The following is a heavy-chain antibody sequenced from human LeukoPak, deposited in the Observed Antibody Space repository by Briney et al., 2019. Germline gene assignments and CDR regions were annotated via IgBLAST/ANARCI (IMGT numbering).Heavy chain of an antibody. D-gene: IGHD1-26*01. Sequence: PGGSLRLSCAASGFTFSNYAMSWVRQAPGKGLEWVSAISGSGGSTYYADSVKVRFTISRDNSKNTLYLQMNSLRAEDTAVYYCAKGAAVAGATRYYYYYYYMDVWGKGTTVSVSS. CDR2: ISGSGGST. V-gene: IGHV3-23*01. CDR3: AKGAAVAGATRYYYYYYYMDV. CDR1: GFTFSNYA. J-gene: IGHJ6*03.